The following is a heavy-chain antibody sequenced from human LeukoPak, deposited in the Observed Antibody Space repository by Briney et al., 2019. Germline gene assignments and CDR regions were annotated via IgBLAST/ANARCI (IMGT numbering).Heavy chain of an antibody. Sequence: ASVKVSCKASGYTFTNYYMHWVRQAPGQGLEWMGTINPSSGSRSYAQKFQGRVTMTRDTSTNIVYMELSSLRSEDTAVYLCARDACSSTICQAGGNWFDPWGQGTLVIVS. CDR2: INPSSGSR. V-gene: IGHV1-46*01. J-gene: IGHJ5*02. D-gene: IGHD2-2*01. CDR1: GYTFTNYY. CDR3: ARDACSSTICQAGGNWFDP.